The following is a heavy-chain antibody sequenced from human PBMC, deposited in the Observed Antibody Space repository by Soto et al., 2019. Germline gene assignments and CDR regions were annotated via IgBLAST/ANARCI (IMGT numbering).Heavy chain of an antibody. V-gene: IGHV4-59*01. Sequence: SETLSLTCTVSGGSISSYYWSWIRQPPGKGLEWIGYIYYSGSTNYNPSLKSRVTISVETSKNQFSLQLSSVTAAATAVYYCATEDEPVDAFDIWGQGTMVTVSS. J-gene: IGHJ3*02. CDR2: IYYSGST. CDR1: GGSISSYY. CDR3: ATEDEPVDAFDI.